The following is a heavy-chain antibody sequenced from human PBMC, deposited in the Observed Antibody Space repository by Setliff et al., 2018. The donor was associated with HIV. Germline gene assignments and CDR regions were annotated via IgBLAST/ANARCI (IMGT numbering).Heavy chain of an antibody. Sequence: SETLSLTCIVSGGSITRGDEYWSWIRQPALKGLEWIGRIYTSGLTNYNPSLKSRVTISVDTSKNQVSLKLSSVTASDTAVYYCARARYIVIRGDAGMDVWGPGTTVTVSS. V-gene: IGHV4-61*02. CDR3: ARARYIVIRGDAGMDV. D-gene: IGHD3-10*01. CDR2: IYTSGLT. CDR1: GGSITRGDEY. J-gene: IGHJ6*02.